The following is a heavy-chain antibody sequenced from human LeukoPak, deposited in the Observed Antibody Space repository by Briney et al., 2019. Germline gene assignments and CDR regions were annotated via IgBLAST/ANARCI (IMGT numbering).Heavy chain of an antibody. V-gene: IGHV6-1*01. D-gene: IGHD1-14*01. CDR3: ARVFRSGFDS. Sequence: SQTLSLTCAISGDSVSSNSAAWNWIRQSPSRGLEWLGRTYYRSKRYNDYAVSVKSRIIINPDTSKSHFSLQLKSVTPEDTAVYYCARVFRSGFDSWGQGTLVTVSS. J-gene: IGHJ4*02. CDR2: TYYRSKRYN. CDR1: GDSVSSNSAA.